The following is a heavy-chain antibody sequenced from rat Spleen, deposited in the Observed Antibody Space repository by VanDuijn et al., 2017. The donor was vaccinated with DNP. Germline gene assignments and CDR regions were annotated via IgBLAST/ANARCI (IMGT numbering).Heavy chain of an antibody. J-gene: IGHJ4*01. Sequence: EVQLAESGGGLVQPGRSLKLSCAASGFTFSHYGMAWVRQAPTKGLEWVASISSGNGNTYYRDSVKGRFTISRDNAKNTHYLQMDSLRSEDTATYYCARVGDLHDGGDGDVLDAWGQGTSVTVSS. CDR2: ISSGNGNT. CDR3: ARVGDLHDGGDGDVLDA. CDR1: GFTFSHYG. V-gene: IGHV5S13*01. D-gene: IGHD1-12*02.